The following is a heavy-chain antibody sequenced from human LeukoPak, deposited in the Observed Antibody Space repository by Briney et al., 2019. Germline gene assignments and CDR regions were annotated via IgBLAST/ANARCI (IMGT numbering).Heavy chain of an antibody. D-gene: IGHD3-22*01. CDR3: ASRQPDYYDSSGPAPDI. J-gene: IGHJ3*02. V-gene: IGHV4-59*05. CDR1: GGSISSYY. CDR2: IYYSGST. Sequence: SETLSLTCTVSGGSISSYYWSWIRQPPGKGLEWIGSIYYSGSTYYNPSLKSRVTISVDTSKNQFSLKLSSVTAADTAVYYCASRQPDYYDSSGPAPDIWGQGTMVTVSS.